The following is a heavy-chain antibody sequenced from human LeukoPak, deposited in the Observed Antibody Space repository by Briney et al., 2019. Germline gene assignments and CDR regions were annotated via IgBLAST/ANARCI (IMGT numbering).Heavy chain of an antibody. Sequence: GGSLRLSCAGSGFTFSSYTMNWVRQAPGKGLEWVSYISSGSSSTYYADSVKGRFTISRDDAKDSLYLQMDSLRVEDTAVYYCASRYVSNWYVFGAWGQGTLVTVSS. CDR2: ISSGSSST. V-gene: IGHV3-48*01. CDR3: ASRYVSNWYVFGA. J-gene: IGHJ5*02. D-gene: IGHD6-13*01. CDR1: GFTFSSYT.